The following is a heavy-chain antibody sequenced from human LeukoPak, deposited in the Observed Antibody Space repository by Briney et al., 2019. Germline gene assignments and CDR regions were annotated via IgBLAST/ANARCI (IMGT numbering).Heavy chain of an antibody. Sequence: PGGSLRLSCAASGFTFSSYFMSWVRRAPGKGLERVANIKQDGSEKYYVDSVKGRFTISRDNAKNSLYLQMNSLRAEDTAVYYCARRQFNWGSAFDIWGQGTMVTVSS. V-gene: IGHV3-7*01. CDR2: IKQDGSEK. CDR3: ARRQFNWGSAFDI. CDR1: GFTFSSYF. J-gene: IGHJ3*02. D-gene: IGHD7-27*01.